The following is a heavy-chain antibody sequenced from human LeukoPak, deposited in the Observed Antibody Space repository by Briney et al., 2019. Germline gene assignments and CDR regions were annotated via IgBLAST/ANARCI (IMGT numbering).Heavy chain of an antibody. V-gene: IGHV3-30-3*01. Sequence: PGRSLRLSCAASGFTFSSYAMHWVRQAPGKGLEWVAVISYDGSNKYYADSVKGRFTISRDNSKNTLYLQMNSLRAEDTAVYYCAREETYYYGSGSSSPLDYWGQGTLVTVSS. CDR3: AREETYYYGSGSSSPLDY. D-gene: IGHD3-10*01. CDR2: ISYDGSNK. J-gene: IGHJ4*02. CDR1: GFTFSSYA.